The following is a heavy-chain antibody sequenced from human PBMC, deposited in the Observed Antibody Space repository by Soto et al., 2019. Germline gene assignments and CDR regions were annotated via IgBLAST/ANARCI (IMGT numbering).Heavy chain of an antibody. CDR1: GGSFSGYY. J-gene: IGHJ4*02. D-gene: IGHD3-3*01. CDR3: ARARVRGYDFWSGYRYPLDY. CDR2: INHSGST. V-gene: IGHV4-34*01. Sequence: PLETLSLTCAVYGGSFSGYYWSWIRQPPGKGLEWIGEINHSGSTNYNPSLKSRVTISVDTSKNQFSLKLSSVTAADTAVYYCARARVRGYDFWSGYRYPLDYWGQGTLVTVSS.